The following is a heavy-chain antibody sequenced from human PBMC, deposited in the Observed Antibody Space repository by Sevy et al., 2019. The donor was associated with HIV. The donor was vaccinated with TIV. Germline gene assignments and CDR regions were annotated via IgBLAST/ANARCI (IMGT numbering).Heavy chain of an antibody. V-gene: IGHV3-30*04. CDR1: GFTFSNYP. D-gene: IGHD3-22*01. CDR3: ARAALTSGYLYYFDY. Sequence: GGSLRLSCAASGFTFSNYPMHWVRQAPGKGLEWVAVISYDGSTTYYADSLKGRFTISRDTSKSTLYLQVNSLRAEDAGVYYCARAALTSGYLYYFDYWGQGTLVTVSS. CDR2: ISYDGSTT. J-gene: IGHJ4*02.